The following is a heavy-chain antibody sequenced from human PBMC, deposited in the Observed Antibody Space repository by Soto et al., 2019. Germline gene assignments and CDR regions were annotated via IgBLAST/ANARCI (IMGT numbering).Heavy chain of an antibody. CDR3: ARRHDGPDDGFMDV. D-gene: IGHD3-10*01. V-gene: IGHV4-39*01. J-gene: IGHJ6*03. Sequence: SETLSLTCTVSGGSISSSSYYWGWIRKPPGKGLEWIGSIYYSGSTYYNPSLKSRVTISVDTSKNQFSLKLSSVTAADTAVYYCARRHDGPDDGFMDVWGKGTTVTVSS. CDR1: GGSISSSSYY. CDR2: IYYSGST.